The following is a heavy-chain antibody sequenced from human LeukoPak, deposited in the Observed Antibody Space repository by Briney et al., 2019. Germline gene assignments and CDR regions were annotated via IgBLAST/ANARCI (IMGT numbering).Heavy chain of an antibody. CDR3: ARFFELFGVVQSVDV. CDR2: IYPGDSDT. CDR1: GYSFTSYW. D-gene: IGHD3-3*01. J-gene: IGHJ6*04. Sequence: GESLKISCKGSGYSFTSYWIGWVRQMPGKGLEWMGIIYPGDSDTRYSPSFQGQVTISADKSISTAYLQWSSLKASDTAMYYCARFFELFGVVQSVDVWGKGTTVTVSS. V-gene: IGHV5-51*01.